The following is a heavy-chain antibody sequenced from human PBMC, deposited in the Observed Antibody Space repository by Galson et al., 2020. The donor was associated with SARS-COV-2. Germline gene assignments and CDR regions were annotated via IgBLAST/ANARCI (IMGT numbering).Heavy chain of an antibody. V-gene: IGHV1-24*01. Sequence: ASVKVSCKVSGYTLTELSMHWVRQAPGKGLAWMGGFDPEDGETIYAQKFQGRVTMTEDTSTDTAYMELSSLRSEDKAVYYCATGDPLTGDPLYDYYDYMDVGGKGSTVTVSS. CDR3: ATGDPLTGDPLYDYYDYMDV. D-gene: IGHD3-9*01. J-gene: IGHJ6*03. CDR2: FDPEDGET. CDR1: GYTLTELS.